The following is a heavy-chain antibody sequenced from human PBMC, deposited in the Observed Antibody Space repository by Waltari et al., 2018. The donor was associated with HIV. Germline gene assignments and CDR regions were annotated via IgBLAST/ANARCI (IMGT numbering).Heavy chain of an antibody. J-gene: IGHJ4*02. Sequence: EVQLLESGGGLVQPGGSLRLSCAASGFTFSSYAMSWVRQAPGKGLEWVSAISGSGGSTYYADSVKGRFTISRDNSKNTLYLQMNSLRAEDTAVYYCARLRGGVVIYFDYWGQGTLVTVSS. V-gene: IGHV3-23*01. CDR3: ARLRGGVVIYFDY. CDR1: GFTFSSYA. CDR2: ISGSGGST. D-gene: IGHD3-3*01.